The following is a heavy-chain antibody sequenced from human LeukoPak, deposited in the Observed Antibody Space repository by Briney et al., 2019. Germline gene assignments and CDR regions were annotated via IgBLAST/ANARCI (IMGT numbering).Heavy chain of an antibody. CDR2: INPNSGGT. CDR1: GYTFTGYY. J-gene: IGHJ6*03. CDR3: ARDGRYCSGGSCYYYYYYMDV. Sequence: WASVKVSCKASGYTFTGYYMHWVRQAPGQGLEWMGWINPNSGGTNYAQKFQGRVTMTRDTSISTAYMELSRLRSDDTAVYYCARDGRYCSGGSCYYYYYYMDVWGKGTTVTISS. D-gene: IGHD2-15*01. V-gene: IGHV1-2*02.